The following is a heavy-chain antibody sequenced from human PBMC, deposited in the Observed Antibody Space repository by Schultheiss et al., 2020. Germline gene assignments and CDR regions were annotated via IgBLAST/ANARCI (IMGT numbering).Heavy chain of an antibody. V-gene: IGHV3-48*02. CDR3: AKLAPTYDFWRGYMDV. J-gene: IGHJ6*03. CDR1: GFTFSSYS. D-gene: IGHD3-3*01. Sequence: GGSLRLSCAASGFTFSSYSMNWVRQAPGKGLEWVSYISSSSSTIYYADSVKGRFTISRDNAKNSLNLQMNSLRDEDTAVYYCAKLAPTYDFWRGYMDVWGKGTTVTVSS. CDR2: ISSSSSTI.